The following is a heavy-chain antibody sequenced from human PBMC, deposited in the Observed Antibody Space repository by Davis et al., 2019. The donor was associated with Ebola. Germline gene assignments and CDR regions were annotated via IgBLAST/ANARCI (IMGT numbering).Heavy chain of an antibody. CDR2: IFPDDSDT. J-gene: IGHJ4*02. D-gene: IGHD3-16*01. CDR3: ARHGPIELGSFDF. CDR1: GYIFSNYW. Sequence: PGGSLRLSCKGSGYIFSNYWIGWVRQMPGKGLEWMGFIFPDDSDTRYSPSFQGQVTMSADKSISTAYLQWSSLKASDTAMYYCARHGPIELGSFDFWGQGTLVTVSS. V-gene: IGHV5-51*01.